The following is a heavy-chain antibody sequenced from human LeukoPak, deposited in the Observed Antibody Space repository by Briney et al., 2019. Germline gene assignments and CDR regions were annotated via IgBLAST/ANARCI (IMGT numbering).Heavy chain of an antibody. CDR3: AGSSTAAGTFDY. V-gene: IGHV3-74*01. CDR2: INSDGRTT. J-gene: IGHJ4*02. CDR1: GFTFSTSW. Sequence: PGGSLRLSCAASGFTFSTSWMHWVRQAPGKGLVWVSRINSDGRTTTYADSVKGRFTISRDNAKNTLCLQMNSLRAEDTAMYFCAGSSTAAGTFDYWGQGTLVTVSS. D-gene: IGHD6-13*01.